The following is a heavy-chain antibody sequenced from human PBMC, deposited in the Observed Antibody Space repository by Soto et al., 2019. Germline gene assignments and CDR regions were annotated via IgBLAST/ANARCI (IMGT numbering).Heavy chain of an antibody. D-gene: IGHD5-18*01. CDR3: ARQPYSYGSSSFDY. V-gene: IGHV4-34*01. Sequence: SETLSLTCAVYGGSFSGYYWSWIRQPPGKGLEWIGEINHSGSTNYNPSLKSRVTISVDTSKNQFSLKLSSVTAADTAVYYCARQPYSYGSSSFDYWGQGTLVTVSS. CDR2: INHSGST. CDR1: GGSFSGYY. J-gene: IGHJ4*02.